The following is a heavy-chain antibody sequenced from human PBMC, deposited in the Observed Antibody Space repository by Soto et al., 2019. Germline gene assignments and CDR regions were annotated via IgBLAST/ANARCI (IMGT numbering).Heavy chain of an antibody. CDR2: ISYDGNIK. Sequence: QVQLVESGGGVVQPGRSLRLSCAASGFTFSNFGMHWVRQAPGKGLEWVASISYDGNIKYSADSVKGRVTISRDNPKNRRYRQTNSLRSEDTAVYYCAKFWGPVTAAADDYWGQGTLVTVSS. V-gene: IGHV3-30*18. J-gene: IGHJ4*02. CDR1: GFTFSNFG. D-gene: IGHD6-13*01. CDR3: AKFWGPVTAAADDY.